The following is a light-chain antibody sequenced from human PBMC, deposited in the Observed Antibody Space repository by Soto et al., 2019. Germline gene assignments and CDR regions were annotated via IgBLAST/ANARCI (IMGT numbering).Light chain of an antibody. Sequence: DIQMTQSPSTLSASVGDRVTITCRASQSISSWLAWYQQKPGKAPKLLIYDASTLESGVPSRFSGSGSGTEFPLPNSTLHLVDFATYSCKQHIPSLWAFGKGTKV. J-gene: IGKJ1*01. CDR1: QSISSW. CDR3: KQHIPSLWA. V-gene: IGKV1-5*01. CDR2: DAS.